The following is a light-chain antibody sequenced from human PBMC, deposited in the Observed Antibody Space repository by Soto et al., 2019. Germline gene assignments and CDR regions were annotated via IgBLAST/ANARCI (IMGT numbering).Light chain of an antibody. V-gene: IGKV1-5*03. CDR2: KAS. CDR3: QQYNGHSWT. J-gene: IGKJ1*01. CDR1: QSVSTW. Sequence: DIQMTQSPSTLSASVGDRVTITCRASQSVSTWLAWFQQKPGKPPKVLIYKASNLETGVPSRFSGSGSGTEFTLTISSLQPDDFATYYCQQYNGHSWTFGQGTKVEL.